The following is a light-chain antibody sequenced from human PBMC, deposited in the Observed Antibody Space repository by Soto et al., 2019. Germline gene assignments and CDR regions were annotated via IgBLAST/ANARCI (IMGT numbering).Light chain of an antibody. J-gene: IGLJ3*02. V-gene: IGLV1-40*01. Sequence: QSVLTQPPSVSGAPGQRVTISCTGSSSNIGAGYDVHWYQQLPGTAPKLLIYGNNKWPSGVPDRFSGSKSATSDSLAITGLQAEDEADYYCQSYDSSLSGWVFGGGTKVTVL. CDR2: GNN. CDR1: SSNIGAGYD. CDR3: QSYDSSLSGWV.